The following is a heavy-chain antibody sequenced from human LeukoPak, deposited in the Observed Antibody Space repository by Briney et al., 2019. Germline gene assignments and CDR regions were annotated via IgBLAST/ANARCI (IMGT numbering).Heavy chain of an antibody. CDR3: ASVEMATINPFDY. J-gene: IGHJ4*02. Sequence: GGSLRLSCAASGFTFSSYSMNWVRQAPGKGLEWVSYISSSSSTIYYADSVKGRFTISRDNAENSLYLQMNSLRAEDTAVYYCASVEMATINPFDYWGQGTLVTVSS. CDR1: GFTFSSYS. D-gene: IGHD5-24*01. CDR2: ISSSSSTI. V-gene: IGHV3-48*04.